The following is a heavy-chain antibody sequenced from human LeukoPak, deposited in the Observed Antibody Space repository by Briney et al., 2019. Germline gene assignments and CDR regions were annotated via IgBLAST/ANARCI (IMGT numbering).Heavy chain of an antibody. CDR1: GFTFSSYD. CDR2: IGTAGDT. Sequence: SGGSLRLSCAASGFTFSSYDMHWVRQATGKGLEWVSAIGTAGDTYYPGSVKGRFTISRENAKNSLYLQMNSLRAEDTAVYYCARDLKGSSSWYGDYGMDVWGQGTTVTVSS. D-gene: IGHD6-13*01. J-gene: IGHJ6*02. CDR3: ARDLKGSSSWYGDYGMDV. V-gene: IGHV3-13*01.